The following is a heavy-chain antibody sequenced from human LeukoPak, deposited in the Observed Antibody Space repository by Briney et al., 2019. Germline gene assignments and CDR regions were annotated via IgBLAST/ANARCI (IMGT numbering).Heavy chain of an antibody. D-gene: IGHD5-12*01. V-gene: IGHV3-23*01. CDR3: AKDSVATIGASDY. CDR2: ISGSGGST. Sequence: PGGSLRLSCAASGFTLSSYAMSWVRQAPGKGLEWVSAISGSGGSTYYADSVKGRFTISRDNSKNTLYLQMNSLRAEDTAVYYCAKDSVATIGASDYWGQGTLVTVSS. J-gene: IGHJ4*02. CDR1: GFTLSSYA.